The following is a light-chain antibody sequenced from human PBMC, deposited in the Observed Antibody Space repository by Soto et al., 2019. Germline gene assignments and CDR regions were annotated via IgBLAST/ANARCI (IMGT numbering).Light chain of an antibody. J-gene: IGLJ1*01. CDR1: SSDVGGYNY. CDR2: DVS. CDR3: CSYAGSYPYG. Sequence: QSALTQPRSVSGSPGQSVTISCTGTSSDVGGYNYVSWYQQHPGKAPKLMIYDVSKRPSGVPDRFSGSKSGNTASPTISGLQAEDEADYYCCSYAGSYPYGFGTGTKVTVL. V-gene: IGLV2-11*01.